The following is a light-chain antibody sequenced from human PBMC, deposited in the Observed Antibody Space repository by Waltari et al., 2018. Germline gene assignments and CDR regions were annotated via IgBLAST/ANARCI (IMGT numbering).Light chain of an antibody. Sequence: VVTQSPDTLSVSPGERATVSCRASQSVGDHVAWYQQRAGQPPRLLIYGASARATDIPARFSGSGSGTEFTLTISSLQSEDFAVYYCQQYDSWPPYTFRQGTKLEMK. CDR3: QQYDSWPPYT. V-gene: IGKV3-15*01. J-gene: IGKJ2*01. CDR1: QSVGDH. CDR2: GAS.